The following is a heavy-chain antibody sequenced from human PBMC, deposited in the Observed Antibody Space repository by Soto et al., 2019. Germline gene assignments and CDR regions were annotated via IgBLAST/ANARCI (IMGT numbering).Heavy chain of an antibody. CDR1: GFTVSSYP. Sequence: LRLSGAPSGFTVSSYPRTWVRQAPEKGLEWVSTISGSGGSTYYADSVKGRFTISRDSSKNTLYVQMNSLRADDTAVYYCAKLRCVEICSGFDYSGQGALVTVSS. CDR2: ISGSGGST. CDR3: AKLRCVEICSGFDY. D-gene: IGHD1-1*01. J-gene: IGHJ4*02. V-gene: IGHV3-23*01.